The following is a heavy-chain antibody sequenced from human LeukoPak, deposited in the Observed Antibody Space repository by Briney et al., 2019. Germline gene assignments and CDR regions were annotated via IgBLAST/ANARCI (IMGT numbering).Heavy chain of an antibody. CDR3: AKEFSGGWSFDY. CDR1: GGSISSYY. CDR2: IYYSGST. Sequence: SGTLSLTCTVSGGSISSYYWSWIRQPPGKGLEWIGYIYYSGSTNYNPSLKSRVTISVDTSKNQFSLKLSSVTAADTAVYYCAKEFSGGWSFDYWGQGTLVTVSS. J-gene: IGHJ4*02. D-gene: IGHD6-19*01. V-gene: IGHV4-59*01.